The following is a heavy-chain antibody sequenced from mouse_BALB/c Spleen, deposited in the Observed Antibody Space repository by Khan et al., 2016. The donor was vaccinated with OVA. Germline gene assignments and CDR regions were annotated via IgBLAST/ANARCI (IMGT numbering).Heavy chain of an antibody. J-gene: IGHJ4*01. V-gene: IGHV9-3-1*01. D-gene: IGHD2-10*01. CDR2: INTYTGEP. CDR1: GYTFTNYG. Sequence: QIQLVQSGPELKKPGETVKISCKASGYTFTNYGMNWVKQAPGKGLKWMGWINTYTGEPTYADDFKGRFAFSLDTSASTAFLQFNNLNNEDTATYFCARRPYYSYVMDYWGQGTAVTVSS. CDR3: ARRPYYSYVMDY.